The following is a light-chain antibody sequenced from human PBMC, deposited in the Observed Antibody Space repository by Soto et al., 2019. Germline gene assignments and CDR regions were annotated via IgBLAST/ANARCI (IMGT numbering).Light chain of an antibody. Sequence: DIQMTQSPSSLSASVGDRVTFTCRASQSISTYLNWYEQKPGKAPNLLIYGASNLQSGVPSRFRGGGTWKGFHLHNRRPAPEDFGTYYCQQSYTSPVTFGGGTKVDIK. CDR3: QQSYTSPVT. CDR2: GAS. CDR1: QSISTY. J-gene: IGKJ4*01. V-gene: IGKV1-39*01.